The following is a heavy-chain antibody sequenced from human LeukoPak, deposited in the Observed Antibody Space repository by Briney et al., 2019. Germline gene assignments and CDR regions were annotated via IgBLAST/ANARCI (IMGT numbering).Heavy chain of an antibody. J-gene: IGHJ6*02. V-gene: IGHV4-59*01. CDR1: GGSLSSYY. CDR2: IYYSGST. D-gene: IGHD3-22*01. CDR3: ARVPYDSSGYYYSYYYYGMDV. Sequence: SETLSLTCTVSGGSLSSYYWSWIRQPPGKGLEWIGYIYYSGSTNYNPSLKSRVTISVDTSKNQFSLKLSSVTAADTAVYYCARVPYDSSGYYYSYYYYGMDVWGQGTTVTVSS.